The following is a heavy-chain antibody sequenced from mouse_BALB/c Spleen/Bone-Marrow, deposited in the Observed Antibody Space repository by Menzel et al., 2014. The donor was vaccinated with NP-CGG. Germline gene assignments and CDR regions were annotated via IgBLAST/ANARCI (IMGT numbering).Heavy chain of an antibody. D-gene: IGHD2-14*01. V-gene: IGHV2-3*01. CDR2: ISGDWSS. CDR1: GFSLTSFG. J-gene: IGHJ4*01. CDR3: AKQDYYRYDYAMDY. Sequence: DSGTGLEAPSLSLSITRSVSGFSLTSFGVSWDRQPPGKGLECLGAISGDWSSNYHSALKSRFSISKDNTKSQVFLKLNSLQTDDTATYYCAKQDYYRYDYAMDYWGQGTSVTVSS.